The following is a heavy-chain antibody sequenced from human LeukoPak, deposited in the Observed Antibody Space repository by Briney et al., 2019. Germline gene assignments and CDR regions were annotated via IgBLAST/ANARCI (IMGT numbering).Heavy chain of an antibody. V-gene: IGHV1-2*02. CDR2: INPNSDGT. CDR3: ARAIVATIAFDY. Sequence: ASVKVSCKASGYTFTRHYIQWVRQAPGQGLEWMGWINPNSDGTNYPQKFQGRVTMTRDTSISTAYMELSRLRSDDTAVYYCARAIVATIAFDYWGQGTLVAVSS. CDR1: GYTFTRHY. D-gene: IGHD5-12*01. J-gene: IGHJ4*02.